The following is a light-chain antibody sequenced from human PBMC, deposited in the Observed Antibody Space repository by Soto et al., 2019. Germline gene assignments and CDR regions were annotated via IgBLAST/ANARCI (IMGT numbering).Light chain of an antibody. Sequence: DIQMTQSPSTLSASVGDRVTITCRASQNINSWLAWYQQKPGKAPTLLIYKASTLESGVPSRFSGSGSGTEFTLTISSLQPADFATYYCQQYKTYWDFGPGTKVDIK. V-gene: IGKV1-5*03. CDR1: QNINSW. J-gene: IGKJ3*01. CDR3: QQYKTYWD. CDR2: KAS.